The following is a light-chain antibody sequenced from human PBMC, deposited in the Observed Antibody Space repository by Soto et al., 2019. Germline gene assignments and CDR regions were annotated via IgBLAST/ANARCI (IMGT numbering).Light chain of an antibody. CDR2: EGS. V-gene: IGLV2-23*01. CDR3: LSYASGSTYVV. J-gene: IGLJ2*01. CDR1: SSDVGSYNL. Sequence: QSVLTQPASVSGSPGQSITISCTGTSSDVGSYNLVSWYQHHPGKAPKLMIHEGSKRPSGVSNRFSGSKSGNTASLTISGLQAEDEADYYCLSYASGSTYVVFGGGTKLTVL.